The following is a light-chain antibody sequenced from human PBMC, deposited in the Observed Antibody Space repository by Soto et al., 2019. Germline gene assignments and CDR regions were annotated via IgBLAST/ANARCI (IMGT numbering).Light chain of an antibody. CDR3: NSYAGSNRKI. Sequence: QSALTQPPSASGSPGQSVTISCTGTSSDVGGYNYVSWYQQHPGKAPKLMIYDVSKRPSGVPDRFSGSKSGNTASLTVSGLQAEDEADYYCNSYAGSNRKIFGGGTKLTVL. J-gene: IGLJ2*01. V-gene: IGLV2-8*01. CDR1: SSDVGGYNY. CDR2: DVS.